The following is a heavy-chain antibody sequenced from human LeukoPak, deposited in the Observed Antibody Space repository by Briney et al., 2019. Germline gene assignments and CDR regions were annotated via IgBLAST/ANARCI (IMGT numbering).Heavy chain of an antibody. J-gene: IGHJ6*03. Sequence: PSQTLSLTCAVSGGSISSGSYHWSWIRQPAGKGLEWIGRIYTSGSTSYKSSLKSRVTISADTSKNQFSLKLSAVTAADTAVYYCARARGAVALEDYYYYMDVWAQGPRSPSL. CDR2: IYTSGST. D-gene: IGHD6-19*01. V-gene: IGHV4-61*02. CDR3: ARARGAVALEDYYYYMDV. CDR1: GGSISSGSYH.